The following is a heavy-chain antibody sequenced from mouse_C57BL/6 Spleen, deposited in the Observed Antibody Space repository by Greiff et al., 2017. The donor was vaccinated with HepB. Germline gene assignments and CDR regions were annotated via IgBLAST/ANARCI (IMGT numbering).Heavy chain of an antibody. J-gene: IGHJ2*01. V-gene: IGHV6-3*01. Sequence: EVKLVESGGGLVQPGGSMKLSCVASGFTFSNYWMNWVSQSPEKGLEWVAQIRLKSDNYATHYAESVKGRFTISRDDSKSSVYLQMNNLRAEDTGIYYCTGGRYFDYWGQGTTLTVSS. CDR3: TGGRYFDY. CDR1: GFTFSNYW. CDR2: IRLKSDNYAT. D-gene: IGHD4-1*01.